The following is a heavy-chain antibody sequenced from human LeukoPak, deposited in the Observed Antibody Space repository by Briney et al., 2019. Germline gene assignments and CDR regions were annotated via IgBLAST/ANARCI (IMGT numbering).Heavy chain of an antibody. J-gene: IGHJ4*02. Sequence: PSETLSLTCAVYGGPFTNYYWSWIRQPPGKGLEWIGEINHSGSTNYSPSLKSRAIISADTSKNQFSLKVTSVTAADTAVYYCATRDRWGQGTLVTVSS. V-gene: IGHV4-34*01. CDR3: ATRDR. CDR1: GGPFTNYY. CDR2: INHSGST.